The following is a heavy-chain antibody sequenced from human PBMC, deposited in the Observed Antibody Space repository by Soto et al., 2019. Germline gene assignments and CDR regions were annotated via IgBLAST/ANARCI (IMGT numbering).Heavy chain of an antibody. D-gene: IGHD6-6*01. Sequence: GGSLRLSCVASGFIFSTYEMNWVRQAPGQGLEWIAYISSSGDSRSYADSVKGRFTVSRDNAQDSVYLQMNSLKAEDTGVYYCAAYNTSRHAAFDIWGQGTLVTVSS. CDR3: AAYNTSRHAAFDI. V-gene: IGHV3-48*03. CDR1: GFIFSTYE. J-gene: IGHJ3*02. CDR2: ISSSGDSR.